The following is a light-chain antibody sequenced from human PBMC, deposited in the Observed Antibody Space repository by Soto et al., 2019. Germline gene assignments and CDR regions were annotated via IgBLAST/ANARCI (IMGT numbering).Light chain of an antibody. CDR3: QQYASSPWT. CDR1: QSVTSN. J-gene: IGKJ1*01. Sequence: EIVMRQSPATLSVSPGERATLSCRASQSVTSNLAWYQQKPGQAPRLLIYAASSRPTGIPDRFSGTGSGTDFTLTISGLEPGDFAVYFCQQYASSPWTFGQGTKVDI. CDR2: AAS. V-gene: IGKV3-20*01.